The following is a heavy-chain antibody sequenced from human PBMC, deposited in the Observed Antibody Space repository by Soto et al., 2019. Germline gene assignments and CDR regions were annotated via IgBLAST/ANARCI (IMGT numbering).Heavy chain of an antibody. CDR1: GFTFSNAW. D-gene: IGHD6-13*01. V-gene: IGHV3-15*01. CDR3: TTVPSSTWYSAWFDP. J-gene: IGHJ5*02. CDR2: IKSKTDGGTT. Sequence: EVQLVESGGGLVKPGGSLRLSCAASGFTFSNAWMSWVRQAPGKGLEWVGRIKSKTDGGTTDYAAPVKGRFTISRDYSKNTLYLQMNSLKTEDSAVYYCTTVPSSTWYSAWFDPWGQGTLVTVSS.